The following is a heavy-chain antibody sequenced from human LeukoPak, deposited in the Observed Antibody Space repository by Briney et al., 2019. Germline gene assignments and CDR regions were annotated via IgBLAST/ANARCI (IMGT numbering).Heavy chain of an antibody. CDR1: GGSISNYH. D-gene: IGHD6-19*01. CDR2: IHTSGST. Sequence: SETLSLTCTVPGGSISNYHWSWIRQPAGKGLEWIGQIHTSGSTNYNPPLKSRVTMSIDTTEDQVSLTIRSVTAADTAFYYCARRDISSGWSFNYWGQGTLVTVSS. J-gene: IGHJ4*02. CDR3: ARRDISSGWSFNY. V-gene: IGHV4-4*07.